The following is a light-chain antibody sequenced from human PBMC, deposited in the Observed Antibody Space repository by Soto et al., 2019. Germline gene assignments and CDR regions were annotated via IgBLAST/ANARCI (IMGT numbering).Light chain of an antibody. CDR1: KSVSGY. J-gene: IGKJ1*01. V-gene: IGKV3-15*01. CDR2: GAS. CDR3: QQYNNWPPWT. Sequence: VWTQSPGTLALSPGVTATRCCMTSKSVSGYIAWYQQKPGQAPRLLIYGASTRATGIPARFSGSGSGTEFTLTISSLQSEDFAVYYCQQYNNWPPWTFGQGTKVYI.